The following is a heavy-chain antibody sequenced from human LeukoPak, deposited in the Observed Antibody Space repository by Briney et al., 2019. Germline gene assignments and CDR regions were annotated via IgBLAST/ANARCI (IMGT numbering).Heavy chain of an antibody. CDR1: GYTFINYG. J-gene: IGHJ5*02. V-gene: IGHV1-18*01. Sequence: ASVKVSCKASGYTFINYGISWVRQAPGQGLEWMGWISPYNGNTKYLQKFQGRVTMITDTSTSTVYMELSSLRPEDTAVYYCARSDLWYWFDPWGQGTLVTVSS. CDR2: ISPYNGNT. CDR3: ARSDLWYWFDP. D-gene: IGHD2-21*01.